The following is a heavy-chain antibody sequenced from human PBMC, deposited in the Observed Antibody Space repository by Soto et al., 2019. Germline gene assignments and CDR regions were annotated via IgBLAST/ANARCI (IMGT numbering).Heavy chain of an antibody. D-gene: IGHD3-22*01. V-gene: IGHV3-30*18. CDR3: AKVAYDSSGYRDAFDI. CDR2: ISYDGSNK. J-gene: IGHJ3*02. CDR1: GFTFSNYG. Sequence: GGSLRLSCAASGFTFSNYGMNWVRQAPGKGLEWVAVISYDGSNKYYADSVKGRFTISRDNSKNTLYLQMNSLRAEDTAVYYCAKVAYDSSGYRDAFDIWGQGAMVTVSS.